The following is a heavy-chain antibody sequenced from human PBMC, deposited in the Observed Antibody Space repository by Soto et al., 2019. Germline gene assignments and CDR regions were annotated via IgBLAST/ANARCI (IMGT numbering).Heavy chain of an antibody. J-gene: IGHJ4*02. Sequence: LRLSCVASGFTFSSSAMSWVRQAPGKGLEWVSTIYGGGDSTFYADSVKGRFTISRDNSKNALSLQMNSLGADDTAVYYCAKLTSVWGQGTLVTVSS. CDR3: AKLTSV. V-gene: IGHV3-23*01. CDR2: IYGGGDST. D-gene: IGHD2-21*02. CDR1: GFTFSSSA.